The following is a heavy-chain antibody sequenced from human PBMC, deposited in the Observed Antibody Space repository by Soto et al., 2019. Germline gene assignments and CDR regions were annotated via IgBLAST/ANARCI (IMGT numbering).Heavy chain of an antibody. D-gene: IGHD3-10*01. V-gene: IGHV5-51*01. CDR3: ARQQTGELLFTPNWFDP. J-gene: IGHJ5*02. Sequence: GESLKISCKGSGYSFTSYWIGWVRQMPGKGLEWMGIIYPGDSDTRYSPSFQGQVTISADKSISTAYLQWSSLRASDTAMYYCARQQTGELLFTPNWFDPWGQGTLVTVSS. CDR2: IYPGDSDT. CDR1: GYSFTSYW.